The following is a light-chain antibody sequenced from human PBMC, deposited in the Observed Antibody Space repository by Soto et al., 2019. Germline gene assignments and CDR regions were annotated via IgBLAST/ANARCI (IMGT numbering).Light chain of an antibody. J-gene: IGLJ1*01. V-gene: IGLV2-11*01. CDR1: SSDVAAYNS. CDR2: DVS. CDR3: CSYAGSYVHFV. Sequence: QSALTQPRSVSGSPGQSVTISCTGTSSDVAAYNSVSWYQQLPGKAPKLMIFDVSERPSGVPDRFSGSKSGNTASLTISGLQAEDDADYYCCSYAGSYVHFVFGTGTKLTVL.